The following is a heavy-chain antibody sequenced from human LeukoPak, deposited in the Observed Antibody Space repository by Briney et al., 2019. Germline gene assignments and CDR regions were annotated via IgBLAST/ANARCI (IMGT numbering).Heavy chain of an antibody. D-gene: IGHD3-22*01. V-gene: IGHV1-2*06. Sequence: ASVKVSCKASGYTFTGYYMHWVRQAPGQGLEWMGRINPNSGGTNYAQKFQGRVTMTRDTSISTAYMELSRLRSDDTAVYYCARVSIRGYYYDSSGYYYYWGQRTLVTVSS. J-gene: IGHJ4*02. CDR2: INPNSGGT. CDR1: GYTFTGYY. CDR3: ARVSIRGYYYDSSGYYYY.